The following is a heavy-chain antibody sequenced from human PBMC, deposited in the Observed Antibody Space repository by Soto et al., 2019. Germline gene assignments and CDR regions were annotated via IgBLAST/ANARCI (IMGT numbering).Heavy chain of an antibody. CDR1: DVSTSNFF. Sequence: QVQLHEPGPGLVKPSETLSFTCSVSDVSTSNFFWKWFRQPPGKGLEWIGIIHSSGTTNYNPSLASRVTISADTSKSQCSLKMTSVTVADTAVYYCSRGGGWLTDYWGQGTQVTVAT. V-gene: IGHV4-59*08. CDR2: IHSSGTT. D-gene: IGHD6-19*01. J-gene: IGHJ4*02. CDR3: SRGGGWLTDY.